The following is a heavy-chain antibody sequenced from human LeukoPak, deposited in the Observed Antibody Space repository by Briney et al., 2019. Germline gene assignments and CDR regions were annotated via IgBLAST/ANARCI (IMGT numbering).Heavy chain of an antibody. J-gene: IGHJ6*02. Sequence: GASVKVSCKASGYTFTGYYMHWVRQAPGQGLEWMGWINPNSGGTNYAQKFQGRVTMTRDTSISTAYMELSRLRSDDTAVYYCASSRGAADFDWFYNYYYYGMDVWGQGTTVTVSS. CDR1: GYTFTGYY. CDR3: ASSRGAADFDWFYNYYYYGMDV. V-gene: IGHV1-2*02. D-gene: IGHD3-9*01. CDR2: INPNSGGT.